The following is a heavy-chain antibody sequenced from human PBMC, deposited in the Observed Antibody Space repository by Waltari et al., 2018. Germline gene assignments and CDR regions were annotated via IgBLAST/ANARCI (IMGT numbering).Heavy chain of an antibody. Sequence: QVQLVESGGGVVQPGGSLRLSCAASGFTFSSYGMHWVRQAPGKGLEWVAFIRYDGSNKYYADSVKGRFTISRDNSKNTLYLQMNSLRAEDTAVYYCAKDKTPAARSHFDYWGQGTLVTVSS. D-gene: IGHD6-6*01. CDR2: IRYDGSNK. CDR3: AKDKTPAARSHFDY. CDR1: GFTFSSYG. J-gene: IGHJ4*02. V-gene: IGHV3-30*02.